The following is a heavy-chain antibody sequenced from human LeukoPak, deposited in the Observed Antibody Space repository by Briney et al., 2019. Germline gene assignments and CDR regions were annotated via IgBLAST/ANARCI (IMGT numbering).Heavy chain of an antibody. V-gene: IGHV1-3*01. J-gene: IGHJ4*02. CDR2: INAGNGNT. CDR1: GYTFTSCY. CDR3: ARVSYDGYYFDY. D-gene: IGHD5-12*01. Sequence: ASVKISCKASGYTFTSCYMHWVRQAPGQRLEWMGWINAGNGNTKYSQKFQGRVTITRDTSASTVYMELSSLRSEDTAVYYCARVSYDGYYFDYWGQGTLVTVSS.